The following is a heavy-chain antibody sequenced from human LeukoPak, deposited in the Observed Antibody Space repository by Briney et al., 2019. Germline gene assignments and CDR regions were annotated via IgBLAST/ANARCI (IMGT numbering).Heavy chain of an antibody. V-gene: IGHV3-20*04. J-gene: IGHJ4*02. CDR1: GFTFYDYG. CDR3: ARRPSGWTDY. Sequence: TGGSLRLSCAASGFTFYDYGMSWVRQAPGKGVEWVSGINWNGGSTDYADSVKGRFTISRDNAKNSLYLQMNSLRAEDTALYYCARRPSGWTDYWGQGTLVTVSS. D-gene: IGHD6-19*01. CDR2: INWNGGST.